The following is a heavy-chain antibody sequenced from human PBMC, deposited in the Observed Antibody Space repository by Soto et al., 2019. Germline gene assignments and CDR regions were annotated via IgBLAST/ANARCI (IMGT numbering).Heavy chain of an antibody. D-gene: IGHD3-22*01. CDR3: ARSGDSSGYYVAYFDY. CDR1: GCTFSSYA. J-gene: IGHJ4*02. Sequence: ASVKVSCKASGCTFSSYAISCVRQAPGQGLEWMGGIIPIFGTANYAQKFQGRVTITADESTSTAYMELSSLRSEDTAVYYCARSGDSSGYYVAYFDYWGQGTLVTVSS. V-gene: IGHV1-69*13. CDR2: IIPIFGTA.